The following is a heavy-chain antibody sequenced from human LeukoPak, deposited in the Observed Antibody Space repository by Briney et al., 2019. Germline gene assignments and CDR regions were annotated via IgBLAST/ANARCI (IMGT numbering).Heavy chain of an antibody. CDR3: ARAEATMVRGVTNYYYYGMDV. D-gene: IGHD3-10*01. CDR2: IIPILGLA. CDR1: GGTFSSYA. V-gene: IGHV1-69*04. Sequence: SVKVSCKASGGTFSSYAISWVRQAPGQGLEWKGRIIPILGLANYAQKFQGRVTITADKSTSTAYMELSSLRSEDTAVYYCARAEATMVRGVTNYYYYGMDVWGKGTTVTVSS. J-gene: IGHJ6*04.